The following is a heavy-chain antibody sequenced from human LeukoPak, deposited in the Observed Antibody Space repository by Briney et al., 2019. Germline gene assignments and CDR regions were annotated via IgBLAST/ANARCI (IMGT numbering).Heavy chain of an antibody. Sequence: GGSLRLSCAASGFTFSIYWMTWVRQAPGKGLKWVANLNQDGSDKYYVDSVKGRFTISRDNAKNSLYLQMNSLRAEDTAVYYCARDFSLTRLERPFDYWGQGTLVTVSS. J-gene: IGHJ4*02. V-gene: IGHV3-7*01. CDR2: LNQDGSDK. D-gene: IGHD1-1*01. CDR3: ARDFSLTRLERPFDY. CDR1: GFTFSIYW.